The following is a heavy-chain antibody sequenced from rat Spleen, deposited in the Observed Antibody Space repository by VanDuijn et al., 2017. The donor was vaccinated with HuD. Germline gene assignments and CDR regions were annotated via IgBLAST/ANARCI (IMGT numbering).Heavy chain of an antibody. CDR2: ITNTGGSI. Sequence: EVQLVESGGGLVQPGRSLKLSCAASGFTFNNYWMSWIRQAPGKGLEWVASITNTGGSIYDLDSVKGRFTIFRDNAKSTLYLQMNSLRSEDTSTSYCAGSQTGMGLAYWGQGTMVTVSS. V-gene: IGHV5-31*01. CDR3: AGSQTGMGLAY. D-gene: IGHD4-2*01. CDR1: GFTFNNYW. J-gene: IGHJ3*01.